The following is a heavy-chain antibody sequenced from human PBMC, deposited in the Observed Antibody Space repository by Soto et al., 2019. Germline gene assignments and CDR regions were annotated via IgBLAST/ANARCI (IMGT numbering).Heavy chain of an antibody. D-gene: IGHD1-26*01. Sequence: SETLSLTGAVCGGSLTGYDWSWIRQPPWKGLEWIGEINQSGNTNYNPSLKSRVTISVDKSKNQFFLNLTSVTAGDTAMDYCARHHVSGRNIEGAAEFWGQRTLVAGSS. CDR2: INQSGNT. V-gene: IGHV4-34*01. J-gene: IGHJ4*01. CDR3: ARHHVSGRNIEGAAEF. CDR1: GGSLTGYD.